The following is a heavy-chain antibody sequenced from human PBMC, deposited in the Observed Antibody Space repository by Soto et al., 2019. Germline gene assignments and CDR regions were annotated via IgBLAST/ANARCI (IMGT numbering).Heavy chain of an antibody. CDR1: GGSISSGDYY. D-gene: IGHD3-9*01. V-gene: IGHV4-30-4*01. CDR2: IYYSGST. Sequence: SETLSLTCTVSGGSISSGDYYWSWIRQPPGKGLEWIGYIYYSGSTYCNPSLKSRVTISVDTSKNQFSLKLSSVTAADTAVYYCARGAYDILTGPYYFDYWGQGTLVTVSS. J-gene: IGHJ4*02. CDR3: ARGAYDILTGPYYFDY.